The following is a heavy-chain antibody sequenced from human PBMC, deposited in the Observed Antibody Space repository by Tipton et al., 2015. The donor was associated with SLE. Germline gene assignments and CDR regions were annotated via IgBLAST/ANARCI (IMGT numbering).Heavy chain of an antibody. J-gene: IGHJ2*01. Sequence: TLSLTCTVSGGSVTNGHYYWSWIRQTPGKGLEWIGYIYYSGSTNYNPSLKSRVTISVDTSKNQFSLKLSSVTAADTAVYYCARVGTTGLLGYFDLWGRGTLVTVSS. CDR2: IYYSGST. V-gene: IGHV4-61*01. CDR3: ARVGTTGLLGYFDL. CDR1: GGSVTNGHYY. D-gene: IGHD4-17*01.